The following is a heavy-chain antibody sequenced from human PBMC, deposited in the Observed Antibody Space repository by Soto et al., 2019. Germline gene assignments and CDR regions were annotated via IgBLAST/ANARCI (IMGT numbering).Heavy chain of an antibody. D-gene: IGHD5-18*01. Sequence: GGSLRLSCAVSGFSVRSNYMNWVRQAPGKGLEWVSVLYAGDRTYYADSVKGRFTISRDSPKNTLSLQMNSLRVEDTAVYYCARGLGYSYGYYYYAMDVWGQGTTVTVSS. J-gene: IGHJ6*02. CDR3: ARGLGYSYGYYYYAMDV. V-gene: IGHV3-53*01. CDR1: GFSVRSNY. CDR2: LYAGDRT.